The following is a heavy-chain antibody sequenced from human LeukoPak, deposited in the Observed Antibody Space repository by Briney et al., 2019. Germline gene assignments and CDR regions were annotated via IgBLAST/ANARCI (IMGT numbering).Heavy chain of an antibody. D-gene: IGHD7-27*01. Sequence: SETLSLTCTVSGGSISSGSYYWSWIRQPPGKGLEWIGYIYYSGSTNYNPSLKSRVTISVDTSKNQFSLKLSSVTAADTAVYYCARGPNWGAPGYYYYYMDVWGKGTTVTVSS. J-gene: IGHJ6*03. CDR1: GGSISSGSYY. CDR3: ARGPNWGAPGYYYYYMDV. CDR2: IYYSGST. V-gene: IGHV4-61*01.